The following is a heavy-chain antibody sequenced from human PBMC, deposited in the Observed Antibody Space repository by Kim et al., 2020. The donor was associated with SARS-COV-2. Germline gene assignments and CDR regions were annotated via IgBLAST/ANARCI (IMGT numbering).Heavy chain of an antibody. CDR3: AKPGGEMATILWYSDL. D-gene: IGHD5-12*01. V-gene: IGHV3-23*01. CDR2: ISGSGGST. CDR1: GFTFSSYA. Sequence: GGSLRLSCAASGFTFSSYAMSWVRQAPGKGLEWVSAISGSGGSTYYADSVKGRFTISRDNSKNTLYRQMNSLRAEDTAVYYCAKPGGEMATILWYSDLWGRGTLVTVSS. J-gene: IGHJ2*01.